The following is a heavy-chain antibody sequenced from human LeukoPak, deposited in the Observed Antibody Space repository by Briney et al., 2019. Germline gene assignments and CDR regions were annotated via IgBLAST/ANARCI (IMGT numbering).Heavy chain of an antibody. V-gene: IGHV3-15*01. CDR1: GFTFSNAW. D-gene: IGHD5-18*01. Sequence: GGSLRLSCAASGFTFSNAWMSWVRQAPGKGLEWVGRIKSKTDGGTTDYAAPVKGRFTISRDDSKNTLYLQMNSLRAEDTAVYYCAKRGIQQGYYYYYMDVWGKGTTVTVSS. J-gene: IGHJ6*03. CDR2: IKSKTDGGTT. CDR3: AKRGIQQGYYYYYMDV.